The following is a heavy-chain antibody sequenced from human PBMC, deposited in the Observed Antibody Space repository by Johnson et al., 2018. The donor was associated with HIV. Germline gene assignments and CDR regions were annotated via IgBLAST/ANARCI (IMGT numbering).Heavy chain of an antibody. J-gene: IGHJ3*02. CDR3: ARDRDTLVGATYAVDI. CDR1: GFTFSSYW. CDR2: IKQDGSEK. Sequence: VQLVESGGGLVQPGGSLRLSCAASGFTFSSYWMTWVRQAPGKGLEWVANIKQDGSEKKYVDSVKGRFTISRDNAKNSLHLQMNSLRAEDTAVYYCARDRDTLVGATYAVDIWGQGTMVTVSS. D-gene: IGHD1-26*01. V-gene: IGHV3-7*05.